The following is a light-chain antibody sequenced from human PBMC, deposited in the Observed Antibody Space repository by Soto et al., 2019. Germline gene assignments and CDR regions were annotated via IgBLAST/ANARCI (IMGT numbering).Light chain of an antibody. CDR2: EGS. Sequence: QSALTQPASVSGSPGQSITISCTGTSSDIGTYDLVSWYQQHPGKAPKLMIYEGSKRPSGVSNRFSGSKSGNTASLTISGLQAEDEADYYFCSYAGGGSYVFGTGTKLTVL. J-gene: IGLJ1*01. CDR1: SSDIGTYDL. V-gene: IGLV2-23*01. CDR3: CSYAGGGSYV.